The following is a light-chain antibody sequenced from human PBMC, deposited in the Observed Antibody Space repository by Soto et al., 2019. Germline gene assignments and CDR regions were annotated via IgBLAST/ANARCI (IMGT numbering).Light chain of an antibody. J-gene: IGKJ3*01. CDR1: RSVLSSSNTKNF. V-gene: IGKV4-1*01. CDR2: WAS. CDR3: QQYYSSPFT. Sequence: DIVRTQSPDSLAVSLGERATINCKSSRSVLSSSNTKNFLAWYQQKPGQPPRLLVFWASTRESGVPDRVSGSGSATDFTLTISSLQAEDVAVEDCQQYYSSPFTFGPGTKVYIK.